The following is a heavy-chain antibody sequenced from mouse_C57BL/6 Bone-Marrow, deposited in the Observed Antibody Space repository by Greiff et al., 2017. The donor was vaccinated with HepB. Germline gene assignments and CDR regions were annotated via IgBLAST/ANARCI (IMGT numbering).Heavy chain of an antibody. CDR1: GYTFTSYW. V-gene: IGHV1-55*01. CDR2: IYPGSGST. CDR3: ARSLYYYGRPDY. J-gene: IGHJ2*01. Sequence: QVQLQQPGAELVKPGASVKMSCKASGYTFTSYWITWVKQRPGQGLEWIGDIYPGSGSTNYNEKFKSKATLTVDTSSSTAYMQLSSLTSEDSAVYYCARSLYYYGRPDYWGQGTTLTVSS. D-gene: IGHD1-1*01.